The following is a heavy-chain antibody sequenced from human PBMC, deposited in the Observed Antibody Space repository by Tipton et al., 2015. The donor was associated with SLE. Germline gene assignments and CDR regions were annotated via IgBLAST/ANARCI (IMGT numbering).Heavy chain of an antibody. J-gene: IGHJ6*03. CDR2: IYHSGST. CDR3: AKDGLSYSSSWYNYYYYMDV. D-gene: IGHD6-13*01. Sequence: SLRLSCAASGFTFSSYEMNWVRQAPGKGLEWIGEIYHSGSTNYNPSLKSRVTISVDKSKNQFSLKLSSVTAADTAVYYCAKDGLSYSSSWYNYYYYMDVWGKGTTVTVSS. CDR1: GFTFSSYEM. V-gene: IGHV4-4*02.